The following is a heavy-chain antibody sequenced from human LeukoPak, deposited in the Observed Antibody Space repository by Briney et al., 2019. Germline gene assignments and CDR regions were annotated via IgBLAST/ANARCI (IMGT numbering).Heavy chain of an antibody. Sequence: GGSLRLSCAASGFTFNSYGMHWVRQVPGKGLEWVAIISYDGTNKYYADSVKGRFTISRDNSKNTLYLQMKSLRAEDTAVYYCAKGGGYEAQYYYYYLDVWGKGTTVTISS. CDR1: GFTFNSYG. V-gene: IGHV3-30*18. CDR2: ISYDGTNK. CDR3: AKGGGYEAQYYYYYLDV. D-gene: IGHD5-12*01. J-gene: IGHJ6*03.